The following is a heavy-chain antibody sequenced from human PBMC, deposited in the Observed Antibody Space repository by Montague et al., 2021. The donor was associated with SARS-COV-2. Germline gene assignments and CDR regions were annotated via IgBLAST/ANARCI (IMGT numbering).Heavy chain of an antibody. CDR2: IKQDGSEK. J-gene: IGHJ6*02. CDR3: ARVQRTTGTTRLGTYYYYYYGMDV. Sequence: SLGLSCAASGFTFSSYWMSWVRQAPGKGLEWVANIKQDGSEKYYVDSVEGRFTISRDNAKNSLYLQMNSLRAEDTAVYYCARVQRTTGTTRLGTYYYYYYGMDVWGQGTTVTVSS. CDR1: GFTFSSYW. D-gene: IGHD1-1*01. V-gene: IGHV3-7*01.